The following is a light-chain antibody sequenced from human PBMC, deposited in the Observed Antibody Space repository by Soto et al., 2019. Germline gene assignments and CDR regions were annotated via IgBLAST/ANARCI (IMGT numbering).Light chain of an antibody. CDR1: QSVSSRY. J-gene: IGKJ1*01. CDR3: QQHGSSPWT. V-gene: IGKV3-20*01. Sequence: LEIRHGPAAQPLPPGKRTALSCRASQSVSSRYLAWYQQIPGQAPRLLIYDASSRATGIPDRFSGSGSGTDFTLTISRLEPEDFVVYYCQQHGSSPWTFGQGTEV. CDR2: DAS.